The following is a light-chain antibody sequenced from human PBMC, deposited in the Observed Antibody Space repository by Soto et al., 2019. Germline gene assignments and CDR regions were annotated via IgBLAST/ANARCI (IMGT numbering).Light chain of an antibody. J-gene: IGKJ3*01. CDR2: GAS. Sequence: EIVLTQSPGTLSLSPGERATLSCRASQSFSSSYLTWYQQKPGQAPRLLIFGASIRATGTPDRISGSGSGTDYTLTINRLEPDDFGVYYCQQYGDSVFTFGPGTTVEIK. V-gene: IGKV3-20*01. CDR3: QQYGDSVFT. CDR1: QSFSSSY.